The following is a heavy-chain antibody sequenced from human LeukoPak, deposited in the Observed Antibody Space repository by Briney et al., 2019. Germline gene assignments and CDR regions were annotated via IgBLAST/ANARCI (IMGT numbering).Heavy chain of an antibody. V-gene: IGHV1-58*01. CDR2: IVVGSGNT. Sequence: SVKVSCKTSGFTFGTSAVQWMRQARGQRLEWIGWIVVGSGNTGYAQKFQERVSITRDMSTSTAYMELRSLRSDDTAVYYCARDGPERYYGSGREYYFDYWGQGTLVTVSS. D-gene: IGHD3-10*01. CDR3: ARDGPERYYGSGREYYFDY. CDR1: GFTFGTSA. J-gene: IGHJ4*02.